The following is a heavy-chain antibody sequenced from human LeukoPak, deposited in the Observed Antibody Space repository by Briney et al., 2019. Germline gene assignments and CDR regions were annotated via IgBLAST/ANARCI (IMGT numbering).Heavy chain of an antibody. CDR1: GFTFSNYW. CDR3: AKGYCSGGSCSRGY. Sequence: GGSLRLSCAASGFTFSNYWMIWVRLAPGKGLEWVASIMQDGSVKYYVDSVKGRFTISRDNAKNSLYLQMNSLRVEDTAVYYCAKGYCSGGSCSRGYWGQGTLVTVSS. V-gene: IGHV3-7*01. CDR2: IMQDGSVK. J-gene: IGHJ4*02. D-gene: IGHD2-15*01.